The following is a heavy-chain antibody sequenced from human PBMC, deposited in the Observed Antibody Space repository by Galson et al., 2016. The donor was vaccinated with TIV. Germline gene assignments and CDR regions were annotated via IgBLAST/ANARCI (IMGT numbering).Heavy chain of an antibody. V-gene: IGHV3-30-3*01. CDR3: AREPAGFYSGYSHALDI. J-gene: IGHJ3*02. CDR2: ISHDGNNK. CDR1: GFTFSSYT. Sequence: SLRLSCAASGFTFSSYTFHWVRQTPGKGLEWVAIISHDGNNKDVADSVQGRFTISRDNGQNSVSLQMNDLRAGDTAVYYCAREPAGFYSGYSHALDIWGQGTTVTVSS. D-gene: IGHD3-22*01.